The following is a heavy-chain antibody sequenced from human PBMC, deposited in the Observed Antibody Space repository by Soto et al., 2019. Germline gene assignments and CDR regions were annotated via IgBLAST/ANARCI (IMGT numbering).Heavy chain of an antibody. V-gene: IGHV1-69*01. J-gene: IGHJ4*02. D-gene: IGHD3-10*01. Sequence: QVQLVQSGAEVKKPGSSVKVSCKASGGIFSTYAISWLRQAPGQGLEWMGGIIPIFGTPNYPQRFQGRVTITADASTSTAYMELSRLRSEDTAVYYCARDRDDYGSGNYYNRIDFWGQGTLVTVSS. CDR3: ARDRDDYGSGNYYNRIDF. CDR1: GGIFSTYA. CDR2: IIPIFGTP.